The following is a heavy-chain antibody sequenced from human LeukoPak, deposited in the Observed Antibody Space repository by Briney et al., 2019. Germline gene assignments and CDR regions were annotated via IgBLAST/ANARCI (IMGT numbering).Heavy chain of an antibody. D-gene: IGHD4-17*01. V-gene: IGHV4-59*01. CDR1: GGSISGSY. CDR2: MYNSGST. J-gene: IGHJ4*02. Sequence: SETLSLTCTVSGGSISGSYWSWIRQPPGKGLEWIAYMYNSGSTNYNPSLKSRVTISIDTSKNQFSLKLSSLTAADTAIYYCARGIESYGDYGYWGQGTLVTVSS. CDR3: ARGIESYGDYGY.